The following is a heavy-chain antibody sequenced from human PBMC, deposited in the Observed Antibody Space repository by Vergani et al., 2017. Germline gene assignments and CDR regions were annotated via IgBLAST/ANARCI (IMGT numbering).Heavy chain of an antibody. CDR1: GYSISSGYY. CDR3: ARVPKPLWFGELDGMDV. V-gene: IGHV4-38-2*02. J-gene: IGHJ6*02. Sequence: QVQLQESGPGLVKPSETLSLTCTVSGYSISSGYYWGWIRQPPGKGLEWIGSIYHSGSTYYNPSLKGRVTISVDTSKNQFSLKLSSVTAADTAVYYCARVPKPLWFGELDGMDVWGQGTTVTVSS. CDR2: IYHSGST. D-gene: IGHD3-10*01.